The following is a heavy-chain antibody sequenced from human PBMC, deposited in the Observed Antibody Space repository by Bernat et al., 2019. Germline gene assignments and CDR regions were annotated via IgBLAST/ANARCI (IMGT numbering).Heavy chain of an antibody. Sequence: EVQLVESGGGLIQPGGSLRLSCAASGFTFSSYWMHWVRQAPGKGLVWVSRINNDGSITTYADSVKGLFTLSRDTAKNTLYLQMNSLRAEDTAVYYCASGISIFQGTVDDSWGQGTLVSVSS. D-gene: IGHD1-7*01. CDR1: GFTFSSYW. V-gene: IGHV3-74*01. J-gene: IGHJ4*02. CDR2: INNDGSIT. CDR3: ASGISIFQGTVDDS.